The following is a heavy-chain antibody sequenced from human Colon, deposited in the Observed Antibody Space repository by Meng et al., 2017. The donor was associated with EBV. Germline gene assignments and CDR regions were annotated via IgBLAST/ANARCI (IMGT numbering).Heavy chain of an antibody. J-gene: IGHJ1*01. V-gene: IGHV4-39*07. D-gene: IGHD3-22*01. CDR3: ARRFEGYSPDK. CDR1: GDSISKRSYY. Sequence: QTQMQESGPGLVKPSETLSLTCTVSGDSISKRSYYWAWICQPPGKGLEWIGSVYYLGNTYYNPSFKSRLTISIDTSKNQFSLRLRSVTAADTAVYYCARRFEGYSPDKWGQGTLVTVSS. CDR2: VYYLGNT.